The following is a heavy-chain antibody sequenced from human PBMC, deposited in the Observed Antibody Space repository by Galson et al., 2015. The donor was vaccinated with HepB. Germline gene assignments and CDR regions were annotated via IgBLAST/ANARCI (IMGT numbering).Heavy chain of an antibody. V-gene: IGHV1-3*01. CDR2: INAGNGNT. Sequence: SVKVSCKASGYTFTSYAMHWVRQAPGQRLEWMGWINAGNGNTKYSQKFQGRVTITRDTSASTAYMELSSLRSEDTAVYYCARDLDYYDSSGYYRYYYYYYGMDVWGQGTTVTVSS. D-gene: IGHD3-22*01. CDR1: GYTFTSYA. CDR3: ARDLDYYDSSGYYRYYYYYYGMDV. J-gene: IGHJ6*02.